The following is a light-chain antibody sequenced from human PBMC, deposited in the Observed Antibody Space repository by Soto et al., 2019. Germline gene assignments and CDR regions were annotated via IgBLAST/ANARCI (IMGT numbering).Light chain of an antibody. CDR3: QQYNTFPLT. Sequence: DIQMTQSPSSLSASVGDRVTITCRASQDVNNFLEWFQQKPGKAPKSLSYAASSLQSGVPSRFSGSNSGTDFTLTISSLQPEDFATYYCQQYNTFPLTFGGGTKVDIK. V-gene: IGKV1-16*01. CDR2: AAS. J-gene: IGKJ4*01. CDR1: QDVNNF.